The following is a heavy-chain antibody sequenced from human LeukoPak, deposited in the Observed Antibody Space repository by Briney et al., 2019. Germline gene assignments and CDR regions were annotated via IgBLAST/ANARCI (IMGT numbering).Heavy chain of an antibody. J-gene: IGHJ4*02. CDR2: IFHSGNT. Sequence: SETLSLTCGVSGFSISSGYYWGWIRQPPGKGPEWIGTIFHSGNTYYNPSLKSRVTISVDTSKNQFSLKLSSVTAADTAVYYCASTMNVWYYFDYWGQGTLVTVSS. CDR3: ASTMNVWYYFDY. D-gene: IGHD2-8*01. V-gene: IGHV4-38-2*01. CDR1: GFSISSGYY.